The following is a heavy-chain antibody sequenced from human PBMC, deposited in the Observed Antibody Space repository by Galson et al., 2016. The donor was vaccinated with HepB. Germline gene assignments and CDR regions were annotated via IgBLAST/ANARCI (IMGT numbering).Heavy chain of an antibody. CDR2: IIPFLATT. J-gene: IGHJ4*02. CDR3: ARLESSDTGFDS. CDR1: GGTLSTYV. D-gene: IGHD3-10*01. V-gene: IGHV1-69*13. Sequence: SVKVSCKASGGTLSTYVINWVRQAPGQGLEWMGEIIPFLATTNYAQKFQGRVTFTADENTGTAYMELTSLRSEDTAMDYCARLESSDTGFDSWGQGTLVTVSS.